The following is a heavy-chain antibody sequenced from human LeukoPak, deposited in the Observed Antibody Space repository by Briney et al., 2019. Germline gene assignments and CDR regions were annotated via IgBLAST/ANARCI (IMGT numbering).Heavy chain of an antibody. CDR2: IYPGDSEF. D-gene: IGHD6-19*01. CDR1: GYDFATYW. Sequence: PGESLKISCKGSGYDFATYWSGWVRQMPGKGLECIAIIYPGDSEFRYSPSFQREVTVSADKSISTAYLQWSSLKASDTAMYYCARRGGSALYGVFDYWGQGNLVIVSS. CDR3: ARRGGSALYGVFDY. V-gene: IGHV5-51*01. J-gene: IGHJ4*02.